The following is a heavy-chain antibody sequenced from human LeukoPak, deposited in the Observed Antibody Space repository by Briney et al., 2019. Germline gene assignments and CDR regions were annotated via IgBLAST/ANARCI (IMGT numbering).Heavy chain of an antibody. J-gene: IGHJ3*02. Sequence: ASVKVSCKASGYTFSSYGISWVRQAPGQGLEWMGWISAYNGHTNYAQKLQGRVTMTTDTSTSTAYMELRSLRSDDTAVYYCARPHYYDSRSDAFDIWGQGTMVTVSS. CDR1: GYTFSSYG. D-gene: IGHD3-22*01. CDR2: ISAYNGHT. V-gene: IGHV1-18*01. CDR3: ARPHYYDSRSDAFDI.